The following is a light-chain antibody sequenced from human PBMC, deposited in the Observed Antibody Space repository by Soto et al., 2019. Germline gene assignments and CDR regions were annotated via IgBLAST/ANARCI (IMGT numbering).Light chain of an antibody. CDR1: NSDVGGYNY. CDR2: EVN. J-gene: IGLJ3*02. Sequence: QSALTQPASVSGSPGQSITISCTGTNSDVGGYNYVSWFQKHPGKAPKLIIYEVNDRPSGVSTRFSASKSANTASLTISGLQPDDEADYYCCSYTTNNTWVFGGGTKVTVL. CDR3: CSYTTNNTWV. V-gene: IGLV2-14*01.